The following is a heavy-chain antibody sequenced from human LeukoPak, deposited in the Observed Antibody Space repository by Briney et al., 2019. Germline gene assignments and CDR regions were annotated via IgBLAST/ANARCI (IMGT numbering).Heavy chain of an antibody. J-gene: IGHJ6*02. Sequence: GGSLRLSCAASGFTFSSYGMHWVRQAPGKGLEWVAFIRYDGSNKYYADSVKGRFTISRDNAKNSPYLQMNSLRAEDTAVYYCARVGTMVRGVISRDYYYGMDVWGQGTTVTVSS. V-gene: IGHV3-30*02. CDR2: IRYDGSNK. D-gene: IGHD3-10*01. CDR3: ARVGTMVRGVISRDYYYGMDV. CDR1: GFTFSSYG.